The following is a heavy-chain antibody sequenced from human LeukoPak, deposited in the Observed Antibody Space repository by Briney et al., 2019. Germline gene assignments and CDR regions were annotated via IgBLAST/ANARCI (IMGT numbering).Heavy chain of an antibody. CDR2: IIPILGIA. CDR1: GGTFSSYA. CDR3: ASRGLELLQSFDY. J-gene: IGHJ4*02. V-gene: IGHV1-69*04. Sequence: ASVKVSCKASGGTFSSYAISWVRQAPGQGLEWMGRIIPILGIANYAQKFQGRVTITADKSTSTAYMELSSLRSEDTAVYYCASRGLELLQSFDYWGQGTLVTVSS. D-gene: IGHD1-7*01.